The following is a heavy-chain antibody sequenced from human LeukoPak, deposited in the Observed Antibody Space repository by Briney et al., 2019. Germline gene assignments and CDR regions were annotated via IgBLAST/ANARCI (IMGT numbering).Heavy chain of an antibody. CDR1: GGSISSYY. Sequence: SETLSLTCTVSGGSISSYYSSWIRQPPGKGLEWIGYIYYSGSTNYNPSLKSRVTISVDTSKNQFSLKLSSVTAADTAVYYCAREAEYHFDYWGQGTLVTVSS. CDR2: IYYSGST. CDR3: AREAEYHFDY. D-gene: IGHD2-2*01. V-gene: IGHV4-59*01. J-gene: IGHJ4*02.